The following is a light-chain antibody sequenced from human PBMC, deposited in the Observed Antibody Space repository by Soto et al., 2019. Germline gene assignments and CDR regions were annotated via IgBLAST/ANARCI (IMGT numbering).Light chain of an antibody. CDR1: QSISTY. V-gene: IGKV3-11*01. CDR2: DTS. CDR3: QQRSDWPRT. J-gene: IGKJ1*01. Sequence: EIVLTQSPATLSLSPGERATLSCRASQSISTYLAWYQQKPGQAPRLVIFDTSFRATGIPPRFSGSGSGTDFTLTISSLEPEDFAVYYCQQRSDWPRTFGQGTKVEV.